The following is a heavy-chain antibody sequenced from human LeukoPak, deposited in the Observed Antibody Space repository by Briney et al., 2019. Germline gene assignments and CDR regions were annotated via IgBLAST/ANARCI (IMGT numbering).Heavy chain of an antibody. Sequence: ASVKVSCKASGYTFTGYYMHWVRQAPGQGLEWMGWINPNSGGTNYAQKFQGRVTMTRDTSISTAYMEMSSLTSDDTAVYYCARSARHCNNGVCFTDYYIDLWGKGTTVIVSS. V-gene: IGHV1-2*02. J-gene: IGHJ6*03. CDR3: ARSARHCNNGVCFTDYYIDL. CDR2: INPNSGGT. D-gene: IGHD2-8*01. CDR1: GYTFTGYY.